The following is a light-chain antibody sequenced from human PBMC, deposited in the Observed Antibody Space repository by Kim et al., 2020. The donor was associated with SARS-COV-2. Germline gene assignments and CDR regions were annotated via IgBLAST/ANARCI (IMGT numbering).Light chain of an antibody. V-gene: IGKV1-17*03. Sequence: DIQMTQSPSAMSASVGDRVTITCRASQGISNHLAWFQQKPGKVPKPLIYAASTLQTGVPSRFSGSGSGTEFTLTISSLQPEDSATYYCLHHNNYPLTFGGGTKVDI. CDR1: QGISNH. CDR2: AAS. CDR3: LHHNNYPLT. J-gene: IGKJ4*01.